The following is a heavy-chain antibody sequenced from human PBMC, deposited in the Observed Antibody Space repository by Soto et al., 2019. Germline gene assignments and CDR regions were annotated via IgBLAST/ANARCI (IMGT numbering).Heavy chain of an antibody. CDR2: ISYDGSNK. CDR3: ARSAGSGAKDYGAWFDP. Sequence: QVQLVESGGGVVQPGRSPRLSCAASGFTFSSYAMHWVRQAPGKGLEWVAVISYDGSNKYYADSVKGRFTISRDNSKNTLYLQMNSLRAEDTAVYYCARSAGSGAKDYGAWFDPWGQGTLVTVSS. J-gene: IGHJ5*02. V-gene: IGHV3-30-3*01. D-gene: IGHD3-16*01. CDR1: GFTFSSYA.